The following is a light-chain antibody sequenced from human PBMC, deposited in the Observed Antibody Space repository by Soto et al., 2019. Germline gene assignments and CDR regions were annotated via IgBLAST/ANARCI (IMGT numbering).Light chain of an antibody. Sequence: LITQSPATLSVSPGDRTNFSCRASQNIRDNLAWYQHKAGRTPRLLIYGASTRAPGIPARFSGAGSGTQFSLAINNLQSEDFATFYCQQYKNFPLIFGGGTKVEIK. V-gene: IGKV3-15*01. CDR1: QNIRDN. CDR2: GAS. CDR3: QQYKNFPLI. J-gene: IGKJ4*01.